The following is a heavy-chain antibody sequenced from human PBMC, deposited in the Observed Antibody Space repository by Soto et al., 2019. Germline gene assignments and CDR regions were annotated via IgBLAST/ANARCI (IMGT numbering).Heavy chain of an antibody. Sequence: QVQLQESGSRLVRPSQTVSLTCSVSGGSVNSGGYSWSWIRQPPGKGLEWIGFISPSGSPAYNPSLKSRVTISVDRSNNQIALELSSVTAADTAVYYCTRGVLAWGPGTRVTVSS. J-gene: IGHJ5*02. CDR2: ISPSGSP. CDR1: GGSVNSGGYS. CDR3: TRGVLA. D-gene: IGHD2-8*01. V-gene: IGHV4-30-2*01.